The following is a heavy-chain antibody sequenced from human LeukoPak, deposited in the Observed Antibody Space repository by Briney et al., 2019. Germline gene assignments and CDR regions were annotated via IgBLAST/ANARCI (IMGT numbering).Heavy chain of an antibody. CDR1: GGSISSYY. J-gene: IGHJ4*02. Sequence: PSETLSLTCTVSGGSISSYYWSWIRQPPGKGLEWIGYIYYSGSTNYNPSLKSRVTISVDTSKNQFSLKLSSVTAADTAVYYCARGGYSYGYRDYWGQGTLVTVSS. CDR2: IYYSGST. V-gene: IGHV4-59*08. CDR3: ARGGYSYGYRDY. D-gene: IGHD5-18*01.